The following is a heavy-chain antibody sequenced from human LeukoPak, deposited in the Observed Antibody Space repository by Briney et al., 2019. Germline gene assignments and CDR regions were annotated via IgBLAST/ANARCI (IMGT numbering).Heavy chain of an antibody. J-gene: IGHJ3*02. D-gene: IGHD2-15*01. CDR1: GDSVSSNSAA. CDR2: TYYRSKWYN. Sequence: SQTLSLTCAISGDSVSSNSAAWNWIRQSPSRGLEWLGRTYYRSKWYNDYAVSVKSRITINPDTSKNQFSLQLNSVTPEDTAVYYCARVLRSADCSGGRCYLHAFDIWGQGTMVTVSS. CDR3: ARVLRSADCSGGRCYLHAFDI. V-gene: IGHV6-1*01.